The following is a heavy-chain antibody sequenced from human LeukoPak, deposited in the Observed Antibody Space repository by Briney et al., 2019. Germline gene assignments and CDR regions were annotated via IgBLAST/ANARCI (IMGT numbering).Heavy chain of an antibody. CDR1: VGSFSGYY. D-gene: IGHD3-22*01. CDR2: INHSGST. CDR3: ARGRYYDSSGWAFDI. V-gene: IGHV4-34*01. J-gene: IGHJ3*02. Sequence: SESLSLTCAVYVGSFSGYYWSWIRQPPWKGLEWIGEINHSGSTNYNPSLKSRVTISVDTSKNQFSLKLSSVTAADTAVYYCARGRYYDSSGWAFDIWGQGTMVTVSS.